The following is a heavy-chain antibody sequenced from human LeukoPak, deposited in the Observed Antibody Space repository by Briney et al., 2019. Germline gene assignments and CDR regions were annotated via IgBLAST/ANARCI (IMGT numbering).Heavy chain of an antibody. CDR1: GDSINSYC. CDR3: ARSKGRNPFDS. CDR2: VYYGGST. Sequence: SETLSLTCSVPGDSINSYCWSWIRQPPGEGLEWIGCVYYGGSTRYNASLQSRVTMSIDTSEKQVSLRLSSVTAADTAVYFCARSKGRNPFDSWGQGTLVTVSS. J-gene: IGHJ4*02. V-gene: IGHV4-59*01.